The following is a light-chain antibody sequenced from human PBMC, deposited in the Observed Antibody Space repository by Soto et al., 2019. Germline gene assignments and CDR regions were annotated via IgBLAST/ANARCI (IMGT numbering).Light chain of an antibody. Sequence: QSALTQPASVSGSPGQSITISCTGTSSDVGGYNYVSWYQQHPGKAPKLRIYEVNNRPSGVSNRFSGSKSGSTASLTISGLQAEDEADYYCSSYTSISTYVFGTGTKVTVL. J-gene: IGLJ1*01. CDR2: EVN. V-gene: IGLV2-14*01. CDR1: SSDVGGYNY. CDR3: SSYTSISTYV.